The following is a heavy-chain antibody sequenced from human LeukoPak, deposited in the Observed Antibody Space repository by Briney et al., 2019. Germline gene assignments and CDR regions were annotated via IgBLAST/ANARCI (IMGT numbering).Heavy chain of an antibody. Sequence: SETLSLTCAVYVGSLSGFYWSCIRDPPGKGLECSGEITHSGSANYNPSLKSRVTISVDTSKNQFSLKLSSVTAADTAVYYCASLAHTYDFWSGLRNKNAFDIWGEGTMVTVSS. CDR3: ASLAHTYDFWSGLRNKNAFDI. CDR1: VGSLSGFY. V-gene: IGHV4-34*01. D-gene: IGHD3-3*01. CDR2: ITHSGSA. J-gene: IGHJ3*02.